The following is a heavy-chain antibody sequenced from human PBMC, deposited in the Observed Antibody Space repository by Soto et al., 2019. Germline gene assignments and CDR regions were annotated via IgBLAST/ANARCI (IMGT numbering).Heavy chain of an antibody. V-gene: IGHV3-23*01. CDR2: ISGSGGST. D-gene: IGHD2-15*01. Sequence: PGGSLRLSCAASGFTFSSYAMSWVRQAPGKGLEWVSAISGSGGSTYYADSVKGRFTISRDNSKNTLYLQMNSLRAEDTAVYYCAKKFNSFCSGGSCSPSYYYYYMDVWGKGTTVTVSS. CDR1: GFTFSSYA. CDR3: AKKFNSFCSGGSCSPSYYYYYMDV. J-gene: IGHJ6*03.